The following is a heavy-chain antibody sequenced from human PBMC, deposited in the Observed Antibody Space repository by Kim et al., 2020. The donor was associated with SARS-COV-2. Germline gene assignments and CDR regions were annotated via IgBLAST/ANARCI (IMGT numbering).Heavy chain of an antibody. V-gene: IGHV4-59*08. D-gene: IGHD3-10*01. CDR1: GGSISSYY. CDR3: SGGSGSSYVFDY. CDR2: IYYSGST. Sequence: SETLSLTCTVSGGSISSYYWSWIRQPPGKGLEWIGYIYYSGSTNYNPSLKSRVTISVDTSKNQFSLKLSSVTAADTAVYYCSGGSGSSYVFDYWGQGTLV. J-gene: IGHJ4*02.